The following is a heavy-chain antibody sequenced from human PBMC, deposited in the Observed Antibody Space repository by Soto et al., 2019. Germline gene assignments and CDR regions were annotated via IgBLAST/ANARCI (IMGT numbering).Heavy chain of an antibody. V-gene: IGHV3-30*03. CDR2: ISDDGVSK. J-gene: IGHJ4*02. CDR1: GFTFSNYG. D-gene: IGHD3-10*01. CDR3: ARAYYFGSGTSYTLYY. Sequence: PGGSLRLSCAASGFTFSNYGMHWVRQARGKGLEWVAAISDDGVSKYYADSVQRRFTISRDNSESAVFLQMNSLRPDDTALYFCARAYYFGSGTSYTLYYWGQGTQVTVSS.